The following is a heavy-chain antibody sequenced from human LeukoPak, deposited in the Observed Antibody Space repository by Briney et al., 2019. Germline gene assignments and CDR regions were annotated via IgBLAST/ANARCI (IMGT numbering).Heavy chain of an antibody. CDR1: GGSTSGHR. CDR3: ARGDNSIASFDY. V-gene: IGHV4-59*11. CDR2: IYNSGST. D-gene: IGHD4-23*01. J-gene: IGHJ4*02. Sequence: KSSETLSLTCTVSGGSTSGHRWTWIRQPPGKGLEWIGYIYNSGSTTYNPSLKSRVTMSVDTSKNQFSLNLNSVTAADTAVYYCARGDNSIASFDYWGQGTLVTVSS.